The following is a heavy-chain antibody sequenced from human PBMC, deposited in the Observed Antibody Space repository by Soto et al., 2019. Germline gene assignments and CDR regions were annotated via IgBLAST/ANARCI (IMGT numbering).Heavy chain of an antibody. CDR1: GFTFSSYA. J-gene: IGHJ6*02. D-gene: IGHD6-13*01. V-gene: IGHV3-23*01. CDR2: ISGSGGST. Sequence: GGSLRLSCAASGFTFSSYAMSWVRQATGKGLEWVSAISGSGGSTYYADSVKGRFTISRDNSKNTLYLQMNSLRAEDTAVYYCAKVLGLAAGYYYYYGMDVWGQGTTVTVSS. CDR3: AKVLGLAAGYYYYYGMDV.